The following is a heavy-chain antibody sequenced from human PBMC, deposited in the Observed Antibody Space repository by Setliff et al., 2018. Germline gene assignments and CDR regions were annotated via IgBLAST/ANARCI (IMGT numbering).Heavy chain of an antibody. CDR3: ARHRAVAGAYYFDF. CDR2: IYYSGNT. J-gene: IGHJ4*02. D-gene: IGHD6-19*01. CDR1: GGSISSSNW. Sequence: PSETLSLTCAVSGGSISSSNWWSWVRQPPGKGLEWIGSIYYSGNTYYNASLKGRVTISGDTSKNQFSLKLTAVTAADTAIYYCARHRAVAGAYYFDFWGQGTLVTVSS. V-gene: IGHV4-4*02.